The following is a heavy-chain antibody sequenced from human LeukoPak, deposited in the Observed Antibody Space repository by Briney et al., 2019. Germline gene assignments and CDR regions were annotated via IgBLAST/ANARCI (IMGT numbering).Heavy chain of an antibody. CDR2: IYSGGST. CDR1: GFTISSNY. CDR3: ARDEYGDYYFDY. D-gene: IGHD4-17*01. V-gene: IGHV3-66*01. Sequence: GGSLRLSCAASGFTISSNYMSWVRQAPGKGLEWVSVIYSGGSTYYADSVKGRFTISRDNSKNTLYLQMNSLRAEDTAVYYCARDEYGDYYFDYWGQGTLVTVSS. J-gene: IGHJ4*02.